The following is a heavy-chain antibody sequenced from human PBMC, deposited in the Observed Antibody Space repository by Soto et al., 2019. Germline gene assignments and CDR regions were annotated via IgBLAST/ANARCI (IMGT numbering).Heavy chain of an antibody. Sequence: QVQLQESGPGLVKPSETLSLTCTVSGGSISSYYWSWIRQPPGKGLEWIGYIYYSGSTNYNPSLKSRVTISVDTSKNQFSLKLSSVTAADTAVSYCAIGGRPPYYYDSSGPERSFDYWGQGTLVTVSS. CDR2: IYYSGST. V-gene: IGHV4-59*01. J-gene: IGHJ4*02. CDR3: AIGGRPPYYYDSSGPERSFDY. CDR1: GGSISSYY. D-gene: IGHD3-22*01.